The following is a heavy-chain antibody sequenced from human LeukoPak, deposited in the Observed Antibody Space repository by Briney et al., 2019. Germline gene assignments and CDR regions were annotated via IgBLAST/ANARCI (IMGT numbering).Heavy chain of an antibody. CDR2: MNPNSGNT. CDR1: GYTFTSYD. V-gene: IGHV1-8*01. Sequence: GASVKVSCKASGYTFTSYDINWVRQATGQGLEWMGWMNPNSGNTGYAQKFQGRVTMTRNTSISTAYMELSSLRSEDTAVYYCARSGDSCSSTSCYSDLWGRGTLVTASS. J-gene: IGHJ2*01. CDR3: ARSGDSCSSTSCYSDL. D-gene: IGHD2-2*01.